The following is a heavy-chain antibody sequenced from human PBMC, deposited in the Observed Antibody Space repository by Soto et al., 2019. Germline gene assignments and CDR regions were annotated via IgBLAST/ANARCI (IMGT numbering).Heavy chain of an antibody. CDR1: GGTFNTYT. D-gene: IGHD2-21*01. V-gene: IGHV1-69*02. J-gene: IGHJ4*02. Sequence: QVQVVQSGAEVKKPESSVKVSCKPSGGTFNTYTVNWVRLAPGHGLEWMGRFIPILDMANYAQKFQDRVTITADRSTFTAYMELNSLTSDATAVYYCAITYCRDNSCPRDFDFWGPGTRVTVPS. CDR3: AITYCRDNSCPRDFDF. CDR2: FIPILDMA.